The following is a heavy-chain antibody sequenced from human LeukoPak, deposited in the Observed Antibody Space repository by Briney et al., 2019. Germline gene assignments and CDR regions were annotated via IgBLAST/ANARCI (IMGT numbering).Heavy chain of an antibody. CDR1: GFTFSSYG. D-gene: IGHD6-19*01. Sequence: GGCLRLSCAWSGFTFSSYGMRWVSPDPGKGLEGVPFIPDDGSNKYYADSVKGRFTISRDNSKNTLYLQMNSLRAEDTAVYYCAKGSRDSSGWYRDYWGQGTLVTASS. CDR2: IPDDGSNK. J-gene: IGHJ4*02. CDR3: AKGSRDSSGWYRDY. V-gene: IGHV3-30*02.